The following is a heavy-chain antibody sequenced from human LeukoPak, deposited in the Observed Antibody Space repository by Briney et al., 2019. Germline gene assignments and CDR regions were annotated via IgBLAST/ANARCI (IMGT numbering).Heavy chain of an antibody. CDR1: GGTFSSYA. Sequence: ASVKVSCKASGGTFSSYAISWVRQAPGQGLEWMGRIIPILGTANYAQKFQGRVTITADKSTSTAYMELSSLRSEDTAVYYCAFYYYDSSGYYNELDYWGQGTLVTVSS. CDR2: IIPILGTA. V-gene: IGHV1-69*04. CDR3: AFYYYDSSGYYNELDY. J-gene: IGHJ4*02. D-gene: IGHD3-22*01.